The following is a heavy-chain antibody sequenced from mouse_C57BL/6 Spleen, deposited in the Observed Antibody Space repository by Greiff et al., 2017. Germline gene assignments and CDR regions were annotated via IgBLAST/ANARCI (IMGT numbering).Heavy chain of an antibody. CDR2: IYPGDGDT. J-gene: IGHJ4*01. Sequence: VQLQQSGAELVKPGASVKISCKASGYAFSSYWMNWVKQRPGKGLEWIGQIYPGDGDTNYNGKFKGKATLTADKSSSTAYMQLSSLTSEDSAVYFCARKGDDYDGDYYAMDYRGQGTSVTGSS. CDR3: ARKGDDYDGDYYAMDY. D-gene: IGHD2-4*01. CDR1: GYAFSSYW. V-gene: IGHV1-80*01.